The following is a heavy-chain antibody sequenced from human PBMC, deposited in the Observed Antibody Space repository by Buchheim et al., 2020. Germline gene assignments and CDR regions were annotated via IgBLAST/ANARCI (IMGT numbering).Heavy chain of an antibody. V-gene: IGHV1-46*01. CDR3: ARDGPNYDDIWGSYRPAEYYFDY. Sequence: QVQLVQSGAEVKKPGASVKVSCKASGYTFTSYYMHWVRQAPGQGLEWMGIINPSGGSTSYAQKFQGRVTMTRDTSTSTVYMELRSLRSEDTAVYYCARDGPNYDDIWGSYRPAEYYFDYWGQGTL. CDR2: INPSGGST. CDR1: GYTFTSYY. J-gene: IGHJ4*02. D-gene: IGHD3-16*02.